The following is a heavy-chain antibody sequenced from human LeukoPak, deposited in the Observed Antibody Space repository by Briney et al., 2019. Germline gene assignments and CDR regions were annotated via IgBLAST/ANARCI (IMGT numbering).Heavy chain of an antibody. CDR2: GYYSGST. CDR1: GGSTSSSTYY. D-gene: IGHD1-26*01. CDR3: ARHVGSGSYFDY. Sequence: SETLSLTCTASGGSTSSSTYYWGWIRQPPGKGLEWIGSGYYSGSTYYNPSLKSRVTISVDTSQTQFSLKLSSVTAADTAVYYCARHVGSGSYFDYWGQGTLVTVSS. J-gene: IGHJ4*02. V-gene: IGHV4-39*01.